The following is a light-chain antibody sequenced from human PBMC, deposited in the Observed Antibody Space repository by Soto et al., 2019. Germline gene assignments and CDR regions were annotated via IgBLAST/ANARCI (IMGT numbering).Light chain of an antibody. Sequence: EIVLTQSPGTLSLSPGERATLSCRASQSVRNNYLAWYQQKPRQAPRLLIYAASGRATGIPDRFSGSGSGTDFALTISRLEPEDFAVYHCQQYGSSPWTFGQGTKVEIK. J-gene: IGKJ1*01. V-gene: IGKV3-20*01. CDR1: QSVRNNY. CDR3: QQYGSSPWT. CDR2: AAS.